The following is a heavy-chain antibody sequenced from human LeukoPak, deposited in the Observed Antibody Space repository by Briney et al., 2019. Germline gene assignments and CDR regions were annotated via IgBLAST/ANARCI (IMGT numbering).Heavy chain of an antibody. CDR2: IKQDGSEK. Sequence: GGSLRLSCAASGFTFSSYWMNWVRQTPGEGLEWVANIKQDGSEKYYVDSVKGRFTISRDNAKNSLYLQMNSLRAEDTAVYYCATGPLDAFDIWGQGTMVTVSS. V-gene: IGHV3-7*01. J-gene: IGHJ3*02. CDR3: ATGPLDAFDI. CDR1: GFTFSSYW.